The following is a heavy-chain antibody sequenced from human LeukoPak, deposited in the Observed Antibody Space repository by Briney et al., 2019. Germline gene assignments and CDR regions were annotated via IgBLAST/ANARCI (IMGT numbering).Heavy chain of an antibody. Sequence: GGPLSLSCVVSDFSFNRYLMHWVRQAPGKGLEWATSISDDGTNKYYSDSVRGRSTFSRDNSKSTLYLQMDSLRIEDTPMYYCVRGLWTAMGAGAYWGQGTLVAVSS. D-gene: IGHD5-18*01. CDR1: DFSFNRYL. CDR3: VRGLWTAMGAGAY. V-gene: IGHV3-30-3*01. J-gene: IGHJ4*02. CDR2: ISDDGTNK.